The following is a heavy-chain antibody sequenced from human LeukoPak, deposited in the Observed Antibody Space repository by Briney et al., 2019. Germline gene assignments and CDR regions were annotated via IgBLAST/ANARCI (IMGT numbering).Heavy chain of an antibody. D-gene: IGHD4-23*01. J-gene: IGHJ3*02. CDR2: IYSGGST. CDR1: GFTVSSNY. CDR3: AREVATTVVKVDAFDI. V-gene: IGHV3-66*01. Sequence: PGGSLRLSCAASGFTVSSNYMSWVRQAPGKGLEWVSVIYSGGSTYYADSVKGRFTISRDNSKNTLYLQMNSLRAEDTAVYYCAREVATTVVKVDAFDIWGQGTMVTVSS.